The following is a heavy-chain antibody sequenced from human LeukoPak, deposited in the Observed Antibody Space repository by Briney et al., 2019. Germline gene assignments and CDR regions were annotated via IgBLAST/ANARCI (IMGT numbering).Heavy chain of an antibody. D-gene: IGHD4-23*01. CDR2: INPSGGST. CDR1: GYTFTSYY. CDR3: ARDNSVEDTAWWFDP. Sequence: ASVKVSCKASGYTFTSYYMHWVRQAPGQGLEWMGIINPSGGSTSYAQKFQGRVTMTRDMSTTTDYMELSSLRSEDTAVYYCARDNSVEDTAWWFDPWGQGTLVTVSS. J-gene: IGHJ5*02. V-gene: IGHV1-46*01.